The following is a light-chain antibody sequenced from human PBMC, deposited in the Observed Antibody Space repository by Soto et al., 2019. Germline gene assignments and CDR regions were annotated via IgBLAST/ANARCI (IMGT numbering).Light chain of an antibody. Sequence: QLPSVSGAPGQRVTISCTGSSSNIGAGYDVHWYQQLPGTAPKLLIYGNSNRPSGVPDRFSGSKSGTSASLAITGLQAEDEADYYCQSYDSSLSGGVFGTGTKLTVL. CDR1: SSNIGAGYD. V-gene: IGLV1-40*01. CDR3: QSYDSSLSGGV. CDR2: GNS. J-gene: IGLJ1*01.